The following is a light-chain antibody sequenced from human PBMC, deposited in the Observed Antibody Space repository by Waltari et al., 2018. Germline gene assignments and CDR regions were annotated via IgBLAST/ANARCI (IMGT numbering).Light chain of an antibody. CDR1: QSVLYTSNNKNF. CDR3: QQYYSSPPT. CDR2: WAS. Sequence: DIVMTQSPDSLAVYLGERATINCESSQSVLYTSNNKNFLAWYQQKPGQPPKLLIYWASTRESGVPDRFSGSGSGTDFTLTISSLQAEDVAVYYCQQYYSSPPTFGGGTKVEIK. V-gene: IGKV4-1*01. J-gene: IGKJ4*01.